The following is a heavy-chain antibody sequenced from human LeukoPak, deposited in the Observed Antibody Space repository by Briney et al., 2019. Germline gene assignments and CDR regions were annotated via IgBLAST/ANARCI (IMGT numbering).Heavy chain of an antibody. Sequence: GGSLRLSCAASGFSFSSYWMHWVRQAPGKGLVWVSRLNGAGTTANYADSVKGRFTISRDNAKNSLFLQMNSLRAEDTAVYYCARDYYLDYWGQGTLVTVSS. V-gene: IGHV3-74*01. CDR1: GFSFSSYW. J-gene: IGHJ4*02. CDR3: ARDYYLDY. CDR2: LNGAGTTA.